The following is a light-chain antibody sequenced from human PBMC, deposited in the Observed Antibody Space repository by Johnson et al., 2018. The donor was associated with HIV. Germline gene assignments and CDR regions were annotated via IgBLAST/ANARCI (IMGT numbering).Light chain of an antibody. Sequence: QSVLTQPPSVSAAPGQKVTISCSGSSSNIGNNYVSWYQQLPGTAPKLLIYENNKRPSGIPDRFSGSKSGTSATLGITGLQTGDEAGYYCGTWDSSLSVFYVFGTGTKVTVL. J-gene: IGLJ1*01. V-gene: IGLV1-51*02. CDR1: SSNIGNNY. CDR2: ENN. CDR3: GTWDSSLSVFYV.